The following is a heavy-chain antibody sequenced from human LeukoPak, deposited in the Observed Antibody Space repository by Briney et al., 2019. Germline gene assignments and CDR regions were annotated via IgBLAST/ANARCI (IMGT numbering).Heavy chain of an antibody. CDR2: ISSSSSYI. CDR1: GFAFSSYS. V-gene: IGHV3-21*01. D-gene: IGHD2-15*01. CDR3: AREPATSYYYGMDV. Sequence: PGGSLRLSCAASGFAFSSYSMNWVRQAPGKGLEWVSAISSSSSYIYYADSVKGRFTISRDNAKNSLYLQMNSLRAEDTAVYYCAREPATSYYYGMDVWGQGTTVTVSS. J-gene: IGHJ6*02.